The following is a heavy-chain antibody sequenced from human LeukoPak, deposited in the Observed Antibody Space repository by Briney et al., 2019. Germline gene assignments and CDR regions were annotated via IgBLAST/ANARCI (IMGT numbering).Heavy chain of an antibody. CDR3: ARDHTYYDFWSGYYTTMGFDY. CDR1: GYTFTGCY. Sequence: ASVKVSCKASGYTFTGCYMHWVRQAPGQGLEWMGWINPNSGGTNYAQKFQGRVTMTRDTSISTAYMELSRLRSDDTAVYYCARDHTYYDFWSGYYTTMGFDYWGQGTLVTVSS. D-gene: IGHD3-3*01. CDR2: INPNSGGT. J-gene: IGHJ4*02. V-gene: IGHV1-2*02.